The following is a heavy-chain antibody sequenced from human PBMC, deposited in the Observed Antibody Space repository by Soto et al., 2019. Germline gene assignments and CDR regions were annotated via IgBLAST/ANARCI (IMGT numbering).Heavy chain of an antibody. Sequence: EVQLVESGGGLVKPGGSLRLSCAASGFTFSSYSMNWVRQAPGKGLEWVSSISSSSSYIYYADSVKGRFTISRDNAKNSLYLQMISLRAEDTAVYYCARVGVTAGYYMDVWGKGTTVTVSS. CDR3: ARVGVTAGYYMDV. CDR2: ISSSSSYI. J-gene: IGHJ6*03. V-gene: IGHV3-21*01. D-gene: IGHD1-26*01. CDR1: GFTFSSYS.